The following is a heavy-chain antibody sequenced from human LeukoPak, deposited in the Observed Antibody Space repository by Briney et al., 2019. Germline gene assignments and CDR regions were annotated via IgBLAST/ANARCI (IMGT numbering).Heavy chain of an antibody. CDR2: INSDGSST. CDR3: AREGTEDSSGYYYLDY. J-gene: IGHJ4*02. D-gene: IGHD3-22*01. V-gene: IGHV3-74*01. Sequence: GGSLRLSCAASGLTFSSYWMHWVRQAPGKGLVWVSRINSDGSSTSYADSVKGRFTISRDNAKNTLYLQMNRLRAEDTAVYYCAREGTEDSSGYYYLDYWGQGTLVTVSS. CDR1: GLTFSSYW.